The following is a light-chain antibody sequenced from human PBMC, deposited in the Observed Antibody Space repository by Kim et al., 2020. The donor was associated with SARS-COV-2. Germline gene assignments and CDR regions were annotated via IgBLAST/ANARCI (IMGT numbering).Light chain of an antibody. CDR2: GKN. J-gene: IGLJ3*02. V-gene: IGLV3-19*01. Sequence: SSELTQDPAVSVALGQTVRITCQGDSLRSYYASWYQQKPGQAPVLVIYGKNNRPSGIPDRFSGSSSGITASLTITGAQAEDEADYYCNSRDSSGNHLVFGGGTQLTVL. CDR3: NSRDSSGNHLV. CDR1: SLRSYY.